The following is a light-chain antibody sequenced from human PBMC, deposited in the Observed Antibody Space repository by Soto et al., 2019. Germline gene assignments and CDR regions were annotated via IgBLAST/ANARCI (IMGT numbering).Light chain of an antibody. CDR1: NIGSKS. Sequence: SYELTQPPSVSVAPGKTARITCGGNNIGSKSVHWYQQKPGQAPVLVIYYDSDRPSGIPERFSGSNSGNTATLTISRVEAGDEGDYYCQVWDSSSDPWVFGGGTNLTVL. CDR2: YDS. CDR3: QVWDSSSDPWV. J-gene: IGLJ3*02. V-gene: IGLV3-21*04.